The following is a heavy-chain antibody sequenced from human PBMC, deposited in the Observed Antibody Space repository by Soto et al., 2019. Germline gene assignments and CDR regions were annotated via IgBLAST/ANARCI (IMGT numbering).Heavy chain of an antibody. CDR1: GFTFSSYA. D-gene: IGHD3-22*01. CDR2: ISYDGSNK. Sequence: QPGGSLRLSCAASGFTFSSYAMHWVRQAPGKGLEWVAVISYDGSNKYYADSVKGRFTISRDNSKNTLYLQMNSLRAEDTAVYYWARDDSSGQGVDYWGQGTLVTVSS. J-gene: IGHJ4*02. V-gene: IGHV3-30-3*01. CDR3: ARDDSSGQGVDY.